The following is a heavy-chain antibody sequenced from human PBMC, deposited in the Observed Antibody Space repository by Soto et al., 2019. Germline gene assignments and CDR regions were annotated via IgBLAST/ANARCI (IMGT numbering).Heavy chain of an antibody. J-gene: IGHJ4*02. CDR1: GFSLTTSGEG. V-gene: IGHV2-5*01. CDR2: IYGHGDK. CDR3: ALRRPSYFYGSGSDFYFDY. D-gene: IGHD3-10*01. Sequence: QITLKESGPTLVNPTQTLTLSCTFSGFSLTTSGEGVGWIRQSPGKALEWLALIYGHGDKRYSPSLTSRLTITKNPSRSQVVLIMTNMDPVDTATYYCALRRPSYFYGSGSDFYFDYWGQGTLVIVSS.